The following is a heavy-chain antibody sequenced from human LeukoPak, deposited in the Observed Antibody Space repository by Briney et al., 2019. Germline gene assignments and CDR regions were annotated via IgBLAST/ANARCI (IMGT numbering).Heavy chain of an antibody. D-gene: IGHD5-12*01. V-gene: IGHV3-48*01. Sequence: GGSLRLSCAASGFNFIDYSMNWVRQAPGKGLEWISYIGISSGNTKYADSVKGRFTISRDKARNSLYLQMNSLRVEDTAMYYCARDHRYAFDNWGHGTLVTVAS. CDR3: ARDHRYAFDN. CDR1: GFNFIDYS. CDR2: IGISSGNT. J-gene: IGHJ4*01.